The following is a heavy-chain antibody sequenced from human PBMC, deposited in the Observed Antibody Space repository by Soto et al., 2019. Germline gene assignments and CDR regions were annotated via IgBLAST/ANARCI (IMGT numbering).Heavy chain of an antibody. CDR1: GFSFSDYT. V-gene: IGHV3-21*01. CDR3: ARGSAHVQLETFDC. CDR2: IISNSYHI. J-gene: IGHJ4*02. Sequence: EVQLVESGGGLVKPGESLRLSCAVAGFSFSDYTMHWVRQAPGKGLEWVSAIISNSYHIYYADSVKGRFTTSRDNARKSLYLQADSLRADDTAVYYCARGSAHVQLETFDCWGQGTLFTVSS. D-gene: IGHD1-1*01.